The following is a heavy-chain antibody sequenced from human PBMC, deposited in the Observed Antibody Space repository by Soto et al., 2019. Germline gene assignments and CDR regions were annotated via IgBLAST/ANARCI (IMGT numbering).Heavy chain of an antibody. CDR2: IWYDGSNK. CDR3: ARDGLRIVATIRYYYYGMDV. CDR1: GFTFSSYG. D-gene: IGHD5-12*01. V-gene: IGHV3-33*01. J-gene: IGHJ6*02. Sequence: GGSLRLSCAASGFTFSSYGMHWVRQAPGKGLEWVAVIWYDGSNKYYADSVKGRFTISRDNSKNTLYLQMNSLRAEDTAVYYCARDGLRIVATIRYYYYGMDVWGQGTTVTVSS.